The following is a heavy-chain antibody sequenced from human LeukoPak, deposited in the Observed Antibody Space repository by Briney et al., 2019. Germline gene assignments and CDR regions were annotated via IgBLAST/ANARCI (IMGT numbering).Heavy chain of an antibody. V-gene: IGHV4-30-4*01. D-gene: IGHD1-14*01. J-gene: IGHJ5*02. CDR2: IYYSGST. CDR3: ARAGDKLLNWFDP. CDR1: GGSISSGDYY. Sequence: SETLSLTCTVSGGSISSGDYYWSWIRQPPGKGLEWIGYIYYSGSTYYNPSLKSRVTISVDTSNNQFSLKLSSVTAADTAVYYCARAGDKLLNWFDPWGQGTLVTVSS.